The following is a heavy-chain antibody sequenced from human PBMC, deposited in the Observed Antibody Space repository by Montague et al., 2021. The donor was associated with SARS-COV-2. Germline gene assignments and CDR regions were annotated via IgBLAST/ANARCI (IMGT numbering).Heavy chain of an antibody. J-gene: IGHJ3*02. V-gene: IGHV3-48*03. CDR2: ISSSGGTT. Sequence: FLRLSCAASGFTFSSYEMNWVRQAPGKGLEWVSYISSSGGTTFYADSVRGRFTISRDNAKNSLYLQMNSLRAEDTAVYYCARESRITMLVVVITSAFDIWGQGTTVTVSS. CDR3: ARESRITMLVVVITSAFDI. D-gene: IGHD3-22*01. CDR1: GFTFSSYE.